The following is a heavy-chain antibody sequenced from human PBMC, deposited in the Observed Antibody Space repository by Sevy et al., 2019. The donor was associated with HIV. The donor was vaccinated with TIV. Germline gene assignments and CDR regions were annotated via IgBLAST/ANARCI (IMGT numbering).Heavy chain of an antibody. D-gene: IGHD5-18*01. CDR2: GSAYNGNT. CDR3: AREDTAMRNQVDY. Sequence: ASVKVSCKAACYTFTSYGISWVRQAPGQGLEWMGWGSAYNGNTNYAQRLQGRVTMTTDTSTSTAYMELRSLRSDDTAVYYCAREDTAMRNQVDYWGQGTLVTVSS. V-gene: IGHV1-18*04. CDR1: CYTFTSYG. J-gene: IGHJ4*02.